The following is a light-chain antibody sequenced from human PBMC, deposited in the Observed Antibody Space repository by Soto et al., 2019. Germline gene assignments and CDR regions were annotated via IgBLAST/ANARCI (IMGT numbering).Light chain of an antibody. J-gene: IGLJ2*01. CDR3: LLYYGGAVI. V-gene: IGLV7-43*01. Sequence: QAVVTQEPSLTVSPGGTVTLTCASNTGAVTSGHYANWLQQKPGQAPRALIYSTDTKHSWTPARFSGSLLGGKAALTLSGVRPEDEADYYCLLYYGGAVIFGGGTKLTVL. CDR2: STD. CDR1: TGAVTSGHY.